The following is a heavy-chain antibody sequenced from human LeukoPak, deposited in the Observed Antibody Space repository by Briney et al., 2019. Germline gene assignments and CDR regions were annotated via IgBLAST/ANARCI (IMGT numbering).Heavy chain of an antibody. CDR1: GYTFTSYG. CDR3: ARSGSYYVGLDY. J-gene: IGHJ4*02. D-gene: IGHD1-26*01. V-gene: IGHV1-2*02. CDR2: VVPNSGGT. Sequence: ASVKVSCKASGYTFTSYGISWVRQAPGQGLEWMGWVVPNSGGTNYAQKFQGRVTMTRDTSISTAYMEVSRLTSDDTAVYYCARSGSYYVGLDYWGQGTLVTVSS.